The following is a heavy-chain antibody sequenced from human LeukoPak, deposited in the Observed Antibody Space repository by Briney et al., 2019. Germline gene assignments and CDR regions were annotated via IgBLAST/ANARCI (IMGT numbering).Heavy chain of an antibody. J-gene: IGHJ6*03. D-gene: IGHD4-17*01. CDR1: GFTFSSYS. Sequence: GGSLRLSCAASGFTFSSYSMNWVRQAPGKGLEWVSSISSSSNYIYYVDSVKGRFTISRDNAKNSLYLQMNSLRAEDTAVYYCARGPNTDYGRRYYYYTDVWGKGTTVTVSS. V-gene: IGHV3-21*01. CDR2: ISSSSNYI. CDR3: ARGPNTDYGRRYYYYTDV.